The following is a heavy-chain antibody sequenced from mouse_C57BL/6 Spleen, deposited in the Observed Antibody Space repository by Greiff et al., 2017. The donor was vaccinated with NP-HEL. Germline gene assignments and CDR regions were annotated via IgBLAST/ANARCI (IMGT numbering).Heavy chain of an antibody. Sequence: VKLQQPGTELVKPGASVKLSCKASGYTFTSYWMHWVKQRPGQGLEWIGNINPSNGGTNYNEKFKSKATLTVDKSSSTAYMQLSSLTSEDSAVYYCARSDDYDEIGYYYAMDYWGQGTSVTVSS. J-gene: IGHJ4*01. CDR3: ARSDDYDEIGYYYAMDY. V-gene: IGHV1-53*01. D-gene: IGHD2-4*01. CDR1: GYTFTSYW. CDR2: INPSNGGT.